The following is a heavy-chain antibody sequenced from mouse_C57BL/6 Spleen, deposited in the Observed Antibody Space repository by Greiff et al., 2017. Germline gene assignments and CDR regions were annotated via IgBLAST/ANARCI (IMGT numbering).Heavy chain of an antibody. CDR2: IYPGDGDT. D-gene: IGHD1-1*01. V-gene: IGHV1-82*01. J-gene: IGHJ4*01. CDR3: ARTVTTVVARGAMDY. CDR1: GYAFSSSW. Sequence: QVQLKQSGPELVKPGASVKISCKASGYAFSSSWMNWVKQRPGKGLEWIGRIYPGDGDTNYNGKFKGKATLTADKCSSTAYMQLSSLTSEDSAVYFCARTVTTVVARGAMDYWGQGTSVTVSS.